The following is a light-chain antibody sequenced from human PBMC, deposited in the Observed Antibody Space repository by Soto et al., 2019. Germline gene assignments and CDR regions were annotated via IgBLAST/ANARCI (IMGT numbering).Light chain of an antibody. V-gene: IGLV2-14*03. J-gene: IGLJ1*01. CDR3: SSYTTSNTRQIV. CDR1: SSDVGGYNY. Sequence: QSXLTQPASVSGSPGQSITISCTGTSSDVGGYNYVSWYQHHPGKAPKLLIYDVSNRPSGVSNRFSGSKSDNTASLTISGLQPEDEADYYCSSYTTSNTRQIVFGTGTKVTVL. CDR2: DVS.